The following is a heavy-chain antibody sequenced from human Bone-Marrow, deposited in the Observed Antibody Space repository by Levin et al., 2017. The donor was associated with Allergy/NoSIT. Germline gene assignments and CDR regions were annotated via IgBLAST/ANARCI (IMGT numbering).Heavy chain of an antibody. CDR3: AREVDYYYYMDV. V-gene: IGHV4-61*01. CDR2: IDYRGGT. Sequence: SETLSLTCSVSGTSVNSGSNKWSWILQSPGKGLEWIGYIDYRGGTVYNPSLRSRVTISADTSKNKFFLELTSVTAADTAVYFCAREVDYYYYMDVWGKGTTVTVSS. CDR1: GTSVNSGSNK. J-gene: IGHJ6*03.